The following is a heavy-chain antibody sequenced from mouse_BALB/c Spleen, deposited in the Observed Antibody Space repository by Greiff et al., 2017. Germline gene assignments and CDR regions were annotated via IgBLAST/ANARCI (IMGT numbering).Heavy chain of an antibody. CDR3: ARWDYGYGFAY. Sequence: EVQLQQSGAELVRPGALVKLSCKASGFNIKDYYMHWVKQRPEQGLEWIGWIDPENGNTIYDPKFQGKASITADTSSNTAYLQLSSLTSEDTAVYYCARWDYGYGFAYWGQGTLVTVSA. V-gene: IGHV14-1*02. CDR2: IDPENGNT. CDR1: GFNIKDYY. J-gene: IGHJ3*01. D-gene: IGHD1-2*01.